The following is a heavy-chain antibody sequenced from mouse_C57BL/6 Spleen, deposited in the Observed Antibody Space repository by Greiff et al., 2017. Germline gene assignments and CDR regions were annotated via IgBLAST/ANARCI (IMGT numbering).Heavy chain of an antibody. CDR2: ISDGGSYT. CDR1: GFTFSSYA. CDR3: AREGLDY. J-gene: IGHJ2*01. Sequence: EVQRVESGGGLVKPGGSLKLSCAASGFTFSSYAMSWVRQTPEKRLEWVATISDGGSYTNYPDNVKGRFTISRDNAKNNLYLQMSHLKSEDTAMYYCAREGLDYWGQGTTLTVSS. V-gene: IGHV5-4*01.